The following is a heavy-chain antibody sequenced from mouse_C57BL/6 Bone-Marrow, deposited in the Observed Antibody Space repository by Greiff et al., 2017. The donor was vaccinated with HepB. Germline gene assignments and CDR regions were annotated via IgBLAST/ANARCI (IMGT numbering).Heavy chain of an antibody. CDR2: IHPNSGST. CDR1: GYTFTSYW. V-gene: IGHV1-64*01. D-gene: IGHD1-1*01. CDR3: AREGNYGSSYWYFDV. J-gene: IGHJ1*03. Sequence: QVQLQQPGAELVKPGASVKLSCKASGYTFTSYWMHWVKQRPGQGLEWIGMIHPNSGSTNYNEKFKSKATLTVDKSSSTAYMQLSSLTSEDSAVYYCAREGNYGSSYWYFDVWGTGTMVTVSS.